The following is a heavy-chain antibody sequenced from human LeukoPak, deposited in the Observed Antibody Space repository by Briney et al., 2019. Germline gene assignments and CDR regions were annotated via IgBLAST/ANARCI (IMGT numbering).Heavy chain of an antibody. CDR3: ARVGPAGTTIGYYYYYMDV. D-gene: IGHD1-7*01. Sequence: SVKVSCKASGGTFSSYTISWVRQAPGQGLEWMGRIIPILGKANYAQKFQGRVTITADKSTSTAYMELSSLRSEDTAVYYCARVGPAGTTIGYYYYYMDVWGKGTTVTVSS. J-gene: IGHJ6*03. CDR1: GGTFSSYT. V-gene: IGHV1-69*08. CDR2: IIPILGKA.